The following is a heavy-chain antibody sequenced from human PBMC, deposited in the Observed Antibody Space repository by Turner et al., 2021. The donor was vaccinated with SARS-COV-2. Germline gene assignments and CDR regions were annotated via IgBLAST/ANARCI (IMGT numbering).Heavy chain of an antibody. CDR1: GFTFSSYG. Sequence: QVHLVESGGGVVQPGRSLRLACAAAGFTFSSYGMHWVRQAPGKGLEWVAVITYDGSNKYYADSVKGRFTISRDNSKNTLYMQMNSLRAEDTAVYYCAKVSPNGGLRPYYYYYGMDVWGQGTTVTVSS. CDR2: ITYDGSNK. J-gene: IGHJ6*02. D-gene: IGHD5-12*01. V-gene: IGHV3-30*18. CDR3: AKVSPNGGLRPYYYYYGMDV.